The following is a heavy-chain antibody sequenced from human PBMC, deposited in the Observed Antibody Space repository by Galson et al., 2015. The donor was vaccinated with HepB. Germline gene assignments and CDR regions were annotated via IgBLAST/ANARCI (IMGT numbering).Heavy chain of an antibody. CDR1: GYTFNNHA. J-gene: IGHJ3*02. D-gene: IGHD3-10*01. CDR2: INDGSGNT. CDR3: ARDRPPPVISGALGI. V-gene: IGHV1-3*01. Sequence: SVKVSCKAAGYTFNNHAMHWVRQAPGLGLEWMGWINDGSGNTRYSEKFQGRVTITVDTSANTVYMELSSLRSEDTAVYYCARDRPPPVISGALGIWGQGTLVTVSS.